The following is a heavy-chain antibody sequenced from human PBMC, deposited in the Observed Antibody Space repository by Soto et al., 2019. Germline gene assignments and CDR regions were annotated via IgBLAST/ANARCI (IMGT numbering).Heavy chain of an antibody. CDR1: GGSFSGYY. CDR3: ARGSRGSFSPFDY. V-gene: IGHV4-34*01. J-gene: IGHJ4*02. CDR2: INYSERT. D-gene: IGHD1-26*01. Sequence: SETLSLTCAVYGGSFSGYYWSWIRQPPGMGLEWLGEINYSERTNYNPSLKSRVTISADTSKNQFSLNLSSVTAADTAVYYCARGSRGSFSPFDYWGQGTQLTVSS.